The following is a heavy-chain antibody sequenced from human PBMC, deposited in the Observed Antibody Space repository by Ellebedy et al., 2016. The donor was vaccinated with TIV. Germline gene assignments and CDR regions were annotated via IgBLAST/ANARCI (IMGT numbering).Heavy chain of an antibody. J-gene: IGHJ4*02. V-gene: IGHV1-3*01. D-gene: IGHD4-17*01. CDR1: GYTFSSYV. CDR3: ARADYGDYVNFDY. Sequence: AASVKVSCKASGYTFSSYVIHWVRQAPGQRLEWMGWINAGNGNTKYSQKFQGRVTITRDTSASTAYMELSSLRFEDTAVYYCARADYGDYVNFDYWGQGTLVTASS. CDR2: INAGNGNT.